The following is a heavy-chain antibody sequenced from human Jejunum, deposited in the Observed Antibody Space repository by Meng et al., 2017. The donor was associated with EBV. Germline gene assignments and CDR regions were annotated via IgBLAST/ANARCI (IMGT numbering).Heavy chain of an antibody. Sequence: VHLVGAGGGLVQPGGSLRLSCAASGFTFSTYWMHWVRQTPGKGLEWVSRINNDGSTTQYADSVRGRFTISRDNAKSTLYLQMNSLTAEDTAVYYCARNYRDYWGQGTLVTVSS. CDR3: ARNYRDY. CDR1: GFTFSTYW. D-gene: IGHD4-11*01. J-gene: IGHJ4*02. CDR2: INNDGSTT. V-gene: IGHV3-74*03.